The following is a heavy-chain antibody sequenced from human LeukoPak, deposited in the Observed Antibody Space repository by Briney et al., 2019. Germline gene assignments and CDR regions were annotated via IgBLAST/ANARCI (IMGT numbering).Heavy chain of an antibody. CDR1: GDSVSNNSAA. CDR3: ARGKFALMISWFDP. CDR2: TYYRSKWYN. J-gene: IGHJ5*02. D-gene: IGHD2-8*01. Sequence: SQTLSLTFAISGDSVSNNSAAWNWIRQSPSRGLEWLGRTYYRSKWYNDYAVSVKSRITINPDTSKNQFSLQLNSVTPEDTAVYYCARGKFALMISWFDPWGQGTLVTVSS. V-gene: IGHV6-1*01.